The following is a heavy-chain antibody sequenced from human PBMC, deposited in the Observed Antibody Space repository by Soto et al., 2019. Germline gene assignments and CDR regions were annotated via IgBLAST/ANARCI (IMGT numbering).Heavy chain of an antibody. V-gene: IGHV4-39*01. Sequence: PSETLSLTCTLSGASITSTTYFWAWIRKPPGKGMELFGSIYYSGKTHYNPSLKSRVTISVDRSKNQFSLQMSSVTAADTAVYYCAKNLTRTGRFDXWGQGSLVTVSX. CDR3: AKNLTRTGRFDX. J-gene: IGHJ4*02. CDR1: GASITSTTYF. CDR2: IYYSGKT. D-gene: IGHD2-2*01.